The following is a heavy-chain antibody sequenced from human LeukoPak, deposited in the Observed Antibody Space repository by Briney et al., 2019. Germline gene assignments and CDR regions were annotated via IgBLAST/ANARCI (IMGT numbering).Heavy chain of an antibody. CDR2: INHSGST. J-gene: IGHJ5*02. V-gene: IGHV4-34*01. CDR1: GGSFSGYY. Sequence: PSETLSLTCAVYGGSFSGYYWSWIRQSPGKGLEWIGEINHSGSTNYNPSLKSRVTISVDTSKSQFSLKLSSVTAADTAVYYCARRTHYSERPANWFDPWGQGTLVTVSS. D-gene: IGHD3-10*01. CDR3: ARRTHYSERPANWFDP.